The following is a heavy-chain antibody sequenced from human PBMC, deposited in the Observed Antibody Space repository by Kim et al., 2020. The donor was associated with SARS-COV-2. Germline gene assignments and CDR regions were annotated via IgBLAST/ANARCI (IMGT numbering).Heavy chain of an antibody. CDR3: AREGQSSGHAPAFDY. CDR1: GFSFSNSV. V-gene: IGHV3-30*09. D-gene: IGHD3-22*01. Sequence: GGSLRLSCAASGFSFSNSVMHWVRQAPGRGLEWVAGISHDGRNEHYPESVKGRFAISRDNSKSTLNLHMNSLRAEDTALYYCAREGQSSGHAPAFDYWGQGTLVTVSS. J-gene: IGHJ4*02. CDR2: ISHDGRNE.